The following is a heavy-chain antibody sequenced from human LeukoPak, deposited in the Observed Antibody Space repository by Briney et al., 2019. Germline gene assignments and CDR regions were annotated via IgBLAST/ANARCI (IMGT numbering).Heavy chain of an antibody. CDR2: MNPNSGNT. D-gene: IGHD4-17*01. J-gene: IGHJ4*02. Sequence: ASVKVSCKASGYTFTSYDINWVRQATGQGLEWMGWMNPNSGNTGYAQKFQGRVTMTRNTSISTAYMGLSSLRSEDTAVYYCARYITVTSPFDYWGQGTLVTVSS. V-gene: IGHV1-8*01. CDR1: GYTFTSYD. CDR3: ARYITVTSPFDY.